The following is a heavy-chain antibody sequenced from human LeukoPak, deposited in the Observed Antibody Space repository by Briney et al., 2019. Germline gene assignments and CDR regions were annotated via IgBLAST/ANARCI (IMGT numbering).Heavy chain of an antibody. Sequence: ASVKVSCKGSGYTFSNYGINWVRQVPGQGLEWMGWIGGYNGYTKYADNLQGRVTVTTDTSTSTAHLELRSLRSDDTAVYYCARDLRRDESSNYYYIGWFDLWGQGTLVTVSS. CDR1: GYTFSNYG. CDR3: ARDLRRDESSNYYYIGWFDL. CDR2: IGGYNGYT. D-gene: IGHD3-22*01. V-gene: IGHV1-18*01. J-gene: IGHJ5*01.